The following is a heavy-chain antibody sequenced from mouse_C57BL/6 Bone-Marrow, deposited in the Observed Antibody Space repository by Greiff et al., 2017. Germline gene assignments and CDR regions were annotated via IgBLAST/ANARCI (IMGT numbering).Heavy chain of an antibody. CDR1: GFTFSSYG. Sequence: EVQLKESGGDLVKPGGSLTLSCAASGFTFSSYGMSWVRQTPDKRLEWVATISSGGSYTYYPDSVKGRFTISRDNAKNTLYLQMSSLKSEDTAMYYCARHLYGYDAMDYWGQGTSVTVSS. D-gene: IGHD1-1*01. V-gene: IGHV5-6*01. CDR2: ISSGGSYT. CDR3: ARHLYGYDAMDY. J-gene: IGHJ4*01.